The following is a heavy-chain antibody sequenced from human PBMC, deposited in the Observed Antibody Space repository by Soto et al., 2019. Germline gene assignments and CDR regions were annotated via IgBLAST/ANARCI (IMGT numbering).Heavy chain of an antibody. V-gene: IGHV4-59*01. CDR1: GGSISNYY. D-gene: IGHD3-16*01. CDR2: MYYNGNI. CDR3: ASGGNWFDP. J-gene: IGHJ5*02. Sequence: SDTLSLTCNVSGGSISNYYWTWVRQSPEKGLEWIGYMYYNGNINYNPSLKSRVTISIDTSKNQFSLTLKSVTAADTAVYYCASGGNWFDPWGQGVLVTVSS.